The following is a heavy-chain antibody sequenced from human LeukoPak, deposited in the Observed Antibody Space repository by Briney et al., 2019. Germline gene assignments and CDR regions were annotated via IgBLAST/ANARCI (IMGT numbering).Heavy chain of an antibody. J-gene: IGHJ4*02. V-gene: IGHV4-4*07. Sequence: SETLSLTCTVSGVSIRNFYWSWLRQPAGKGLEGIGRMYTSGSTQYTPSLKSRVTISVDNSKNQLSLKLTSVTAADTAVYYSARDHYGSGNYKSYFDYWGQGTQVTVSS. CDR3: ARDHYGSGNYKSYFDY. D-gene: IGHD3-10*01. CDR1: GVSIRNFY. CDR2: MYTSGST.